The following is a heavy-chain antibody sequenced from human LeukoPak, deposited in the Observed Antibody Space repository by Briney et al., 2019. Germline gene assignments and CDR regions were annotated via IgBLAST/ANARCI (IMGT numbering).Heavy chain of an antibody. CDR3: AKDGLLVVPAAIQPNWFDP. CDR1: GFTFSKYW. D-gene: IGHD2-2*01. CDR2: ISGSGGST. J-gene: IGHJ5*02. Sequence: PGGSLRLSCAVSGFTFSKYWMNWVRQAPGKGLEWVSAISGSGGSTYYADSVKGRFTISRDNSKNTLYLQMNSLRAEDTAAYYCAKDGLLVVPAAIQPNWFDPWGQGTLVTVSS. V-gene: IGHV3-23*01.